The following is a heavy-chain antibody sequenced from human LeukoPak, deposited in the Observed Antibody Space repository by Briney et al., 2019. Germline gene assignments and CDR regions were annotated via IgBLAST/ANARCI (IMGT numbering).Heavy chain of an antibody. D-gene: IGHD3-16*01. Sequence: SHTLSLTCTVSGSSISSYYRSWIRQPPGKGLEWIGYIYYSGSTNYNPSLKSRVTISVDTSKNQFSLKLSSVTAADTAVYYCARESRDYDYVWGSHEYYYYYYMDVWGKGTTVTVSS. CDR1: GSSISSYY. V-gene: IGHV4-59*01. CDR2: IYYSGST. CDR3: ARESRDYDYVWGSHEYYYYYYMDV. J-gene: IGHJ6*03.